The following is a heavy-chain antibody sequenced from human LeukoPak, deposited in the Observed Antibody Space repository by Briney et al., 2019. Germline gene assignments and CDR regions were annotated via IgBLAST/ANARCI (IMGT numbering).Heavy chain of an antibody. CDR2: MNPNSGNT. J-gene: IGHJ4*02. V-gene: IGHV1-8*03. CDR1: GYTFTSYD. Sequence: ALVKVSCKASGYTFTSYDINWVRQATGQGLEWMGWMNPNSGNTGYAQKFQGRVTITRNTSISTAYMELSSLRSEDTAVYYCAKDGGLGYCSGGSCHGDYWGQGTLVTVSS. D-gene: IGHD2-15*01. CDR3: AKDGGLGYCSGGSCHGDY.